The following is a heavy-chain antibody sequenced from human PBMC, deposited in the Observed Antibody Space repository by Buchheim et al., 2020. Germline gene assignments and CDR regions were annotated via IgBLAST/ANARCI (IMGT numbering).Heavy chain of an antibody. CDR3: ARSSYYYGSGSYYFGRHYFDY. J-gene: IGHJ4*02. CDR1: GGSFSGYY. V-gene: IGHV4-34*01. CDR2: INHSGST. D-gene: IGHD3-10*01. Sequence: QVQLQQWGAGLLKPSETLSLTCAVYGGSFSGYYWSWIRQPPGKGLEWIGEINHSGSTNYNPSLKSRVTISVDTSKNQFSLKLSSVTAADTAVYYCARSSYYYGSGSYYFGRHYFDYWGQGTL.